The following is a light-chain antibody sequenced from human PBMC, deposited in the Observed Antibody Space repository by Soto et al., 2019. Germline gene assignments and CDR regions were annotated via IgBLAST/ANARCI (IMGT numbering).Light chain of an antibody. CDR1: QSISSW. J-gene: IGKJ1*01. CDR2: KAS. CDR3: QQYNSYPWT. Sequence: DIHMIRAPSTLSASGIDIVTIPCRASQSISSWLAWYQQKPGKAPKLLIYKASSLESGVPSRFSGSGSGTEFTLTISSLQPDDFATYYCQQYNSYPWTFGQGTKVDIK. V-gene: IGKV1-5*03.